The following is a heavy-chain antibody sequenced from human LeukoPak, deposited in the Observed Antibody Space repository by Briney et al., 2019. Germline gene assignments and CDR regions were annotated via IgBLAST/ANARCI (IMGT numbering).Heavy chain of an antibody. D-gene: IGHD6-13*01. CDR1: GDSVSSNSAA. Sequence: SQTLSLTCAISGDSVSSNSAAWSWIRQSPSRGLEWLGRTYYRSKWYTEYAVSVKSRITINPDTSKNQFSLQLNSVTPEDTAVYYCARGSYTSTWFWSQGTLVTVSS. V-gene: IGHV6-1*01. J-gene: IGHJ4*02. CDR2: TYYRSKWYT. CDR3: ARGSYTSTWF.